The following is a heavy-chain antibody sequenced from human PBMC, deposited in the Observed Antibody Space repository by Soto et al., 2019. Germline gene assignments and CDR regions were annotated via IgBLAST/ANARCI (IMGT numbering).Heavy chain of an antibody. V-gene: IGHV4-31*03. D-gene: IGHD4-17*01. CDR3: SRSAQSTVTTFDV. Sequence: SETLSLTCTVSGGSISSGGYYWSWIRQHPGKGLEWIGYIYYSGSTYYNPSLKSRVTISVDTSKNQFSLKLSSVTAADTAVYYWSRSAQSTVTTFDVWGKGTLVTVYS. J-gene: IGHJ4*02. CDR1: GGSISSGGYY. CDR2: IYYSGST.